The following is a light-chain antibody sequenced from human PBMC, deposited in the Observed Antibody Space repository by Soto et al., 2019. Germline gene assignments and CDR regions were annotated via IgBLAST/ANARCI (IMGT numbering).Light chain of an antibody. CDR1: QSVLYSSNNKNS. CDR3: QHREA. J-gene: IGKJ1*01. V-gene: IGKV4-1*01. CDR2: WAS. Sequence: DIVMTQSPDSLAVSLGERATINCKSSQSVLYSSNNKNSLAWYQQKPGQPPKLLIYWASTRESGVPDRFSGSGSGTDFTLTISRLQAEDVAVYYCQHREAFGQGTKVEIK.